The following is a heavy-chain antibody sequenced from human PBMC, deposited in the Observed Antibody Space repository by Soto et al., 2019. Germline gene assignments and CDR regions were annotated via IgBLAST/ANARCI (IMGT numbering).Heavy chain of an antibody. J-gene: IGHJ4*02. V-gene: IGHV3-23*01. CDR3: AKDNGNYGSGSFSH. CDR1: GFTFGSYA. CDR2: ISGTGDSS. D-gene: IGHD3-10*01. Sequence: EVQLLESGGGLVQPGGSLRLSCAASGFTFGSYAMSWVRQAPGKELEWVSLISGTGDSSEYANSVKGRFTISRDYSKTTVFLQMNSLRAEDTAVYFCAKDNGNYGSGSFSHWGQGTLVTVSS.